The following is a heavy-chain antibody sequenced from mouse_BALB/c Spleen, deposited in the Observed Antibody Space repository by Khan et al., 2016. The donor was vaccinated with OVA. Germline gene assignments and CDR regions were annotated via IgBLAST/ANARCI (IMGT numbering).Heavy chain of an antibody. CDR1: GFTFSSYA. J-gene: IGHJ1*01. D-gene: IGHD1-1*01. CDR3: AKTPICTEVATYYWFFDV. CDR2: ITGGGTYT. V-gene: IGHV5-9-3*01. Sequence: EVELVESGGGLVKPGGSLKLSCAASGFTFSSYAMSWVRQTPEKRLEWVATITGGGTYTYYPDSVKGRFTISRDNVNNTLYLQMSRLRSEDTAMYYCAKTPICTEVATYYWFFDVWGAGTTVTVSP.